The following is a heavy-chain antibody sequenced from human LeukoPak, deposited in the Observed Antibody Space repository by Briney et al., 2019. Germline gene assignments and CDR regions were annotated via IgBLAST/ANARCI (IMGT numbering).Heavy chain of an antibody. CDR3: ARDRSRGTHDY. J-gene: IGHJ4*02. CDR2: ISGYNGNT. D-gene: IGHD1-1*01. Sequence: GASVKVSCKASGYTFTSYGISWVRQAPGQGLEWMGWISGYNGNTNFAQKVQGRVTMTTDTSTSTAYMELRSLTSDDTAVYYCARDRSRGTHDYWGQGTLVTVSS. CDR1: GYTFTSYG. V-gene: IGHV1-18*01.